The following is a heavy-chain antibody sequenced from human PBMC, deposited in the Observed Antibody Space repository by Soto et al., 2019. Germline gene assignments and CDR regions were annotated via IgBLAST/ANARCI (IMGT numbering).Heavy chain of an antibody. D-gene: IGHD6-6*01. CDR1: GFTFGSYW. J-gene: IGHJ4*02. CDR3: ARGETRHSSSPVF. V-gene: IGHV3-74*01. Sequence: EVQLVESGGGLVQPGGSLRLSCAASGFTFGSYWMHWVRQAPGKGLVWVSRINTDGSSTSYADAVKGRFTISRDNAKNTLFLQMNSLTAEDTALYYCARGETRHSSSPVFWGQGTLVTVSS. CDR2: INTDGSST.